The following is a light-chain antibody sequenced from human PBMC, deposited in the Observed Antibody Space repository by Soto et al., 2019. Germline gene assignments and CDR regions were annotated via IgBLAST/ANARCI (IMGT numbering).Light chain of an antibody. V-gene: IGKV1-5*03. J-gene: IGKJ1*01. Sequence: DIQMTQSPSTLSASVGDRVTITCRASQSIGGSLAWYQQKPGKAPNFLIYKASSLQSGVPSRFSGSVSGTEITPNISSPQADDFAIYYCQKHESYPWTFGQGTKGGNQT. CDR1: QSIGGS. CDR3: QKHESYPWT. CDR2: KAS.